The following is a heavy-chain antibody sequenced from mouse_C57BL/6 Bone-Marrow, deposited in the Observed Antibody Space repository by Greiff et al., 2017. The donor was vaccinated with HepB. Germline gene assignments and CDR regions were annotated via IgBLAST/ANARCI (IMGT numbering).Heavy chain of an antibody. Sequence: EVKVVESGGGLVKPGGSLKLSCAASGFTFSDYGMHWVRQAPEKGLEWVAYISSGSSTIYYADTVKGRFTISIDNAKNTLFLQMTRLRSEVTAMYYCARVGLYDSSSYYFDNGGQGTTLTVSS. V-gene: IGHV5-17*01. J-gene: IGHJ2*01. CDR1: GFTFSDYG. CDR2: ISSGSSTI. D-gene: IGHD1-1*01. CDR3: ARVGLYDSSSYYFDN.